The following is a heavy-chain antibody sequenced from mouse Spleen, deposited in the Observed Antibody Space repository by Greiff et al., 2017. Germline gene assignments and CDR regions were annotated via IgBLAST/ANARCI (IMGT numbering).Heavy chain of an antibody. Sequence: QVQLQQPGAELVMPGASVKLSCKASGYTFTSYWMHWVKQRPGQGLEWIGEIDPSDSYTNYNQKFKGKATLTVDKSSSTAYMQLSSLTSEDSAVYYCAPMITAFAYWGQGTLVTVSA. D-gene: IGHD2-4*01. J-gene: IGHJ3*01. CDR1: GYTFTSYW. CDR2: IDPSDSYT. CDR3: APMITAFAY. V-gene: IGHV1-69*01.